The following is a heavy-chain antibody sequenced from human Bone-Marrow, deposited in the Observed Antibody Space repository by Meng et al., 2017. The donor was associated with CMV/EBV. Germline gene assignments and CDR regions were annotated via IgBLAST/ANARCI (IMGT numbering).Heavy chain of an antibody. CDR1: GGSISSSSYY. D-gene: IGHD2-2*01. J-gene: IGHJ5*02. V-gene: IGHV4-39*01. Sequence: SETLSLTCTVSGGSISSSSYYWGWIRQPPGKGLEWIGSIYYSGSTYYNPSLKSRVTISVDTSKNQFSLKLSSVTAADTAVYYCARQEGGYCSSTSCANWLDPWGQGILVTVSS. CDR3: ARQEGGYCSSTSCANWLDP. CDR2: IYYSGST.